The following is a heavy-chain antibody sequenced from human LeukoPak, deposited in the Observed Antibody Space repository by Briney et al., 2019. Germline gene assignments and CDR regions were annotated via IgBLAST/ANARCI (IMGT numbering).Heavy chain of an antibody. CDR3: ARHRGRWSKASYSDY. V-gene: IGHV4-59*01. CDR2: IYYSGST. Sequence: SETLSLTCTVSGGSISSYYWSWIRQPPGKGLEWIGYIYYSGSTNYNPSLKSRVTISVDTSKNQFSLKLSSVTAADTAVYYCARHRGRWSKASYSDYWGQGTLVTVSS. D-gene: IGHD1-26*01. CDR1: GGSISSYY. J-gene: IGHJ4*02.